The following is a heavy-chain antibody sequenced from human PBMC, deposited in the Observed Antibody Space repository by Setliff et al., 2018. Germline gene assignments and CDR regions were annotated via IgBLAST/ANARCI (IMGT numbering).Heavy chain of an antibody. Sequence: GGSLRLSCAASGFTFSSYWMNWVRQAPGKGLEWVANIKQDGGEKYYVDSVKGRFTISRDNAKNSLYLQMNSLRAEDTAVYYCARDNNYYDRSGYYSGHDVWGQGILVTVSS. CDR2: IKQDGGEK. J-gene: IGHJ4*03. CDR1: GFTFSSYW. V-gene: IGHV3-7*03. CDR3: ARDNNYYDRSGYYSGHDV. D-gene: IGHD3-22*01.